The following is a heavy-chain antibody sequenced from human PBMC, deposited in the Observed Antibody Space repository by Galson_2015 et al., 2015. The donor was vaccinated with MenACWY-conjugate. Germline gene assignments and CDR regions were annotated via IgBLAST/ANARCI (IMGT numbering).Heavy chain of an antibody. CDR1: GFTFSDYS. D-gene: IGHD5-18*01. J-gene: IGHJ3*02. CDR2: ISSSSDTL. V-gene: IGHV3-48*01. Sequence: SLRLSCAASGFTFSDYSTNWVRQAPGKGLEWLSFISSSSDTLYYADSVKGRFTISRDNGKNSLYLQMNNLGAEDTAVYYCARRSYGSNGFDIWGQGTMVTVSS. CDR3: ARRSYGSNGFDI.